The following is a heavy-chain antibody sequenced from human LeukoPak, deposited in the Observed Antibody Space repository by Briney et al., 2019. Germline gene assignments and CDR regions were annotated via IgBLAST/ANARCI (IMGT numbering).Heavy chain of an antibody. J-gene: IGHJ4*02. D-gene: IGHD3-3*01. CDR1: GFTFSHYG. CDR2: IWYDGSNK. Sequence: GGSLRLSCAASGFTFSHYGMHWVRQAPGKGLEWVAVIWYDGSNKHYADSVKGRFTISRDNSKNTLYLQMNGLRDEDTAVYYCARDLSADYWGQGTLVTVSS. CDR3: ARDLSADY. V-gene: IGHV3-33*01.